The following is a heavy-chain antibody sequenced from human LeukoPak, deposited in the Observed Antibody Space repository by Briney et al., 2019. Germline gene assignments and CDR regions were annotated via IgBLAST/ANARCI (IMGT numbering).Heavy chain of an antibody. J-gene: IGHJ4*02. V-gene: IGHV3-21*01. D-gene: IGHD4-11*01. Sequence: GGSLRLSCAASGFTFSSYSMNWVRQARGKGLEWVSSISTTSRYIYYADSVKGRFTVSRDNAKNSLSLQMNSLRAEDTAVYYCARGNSDYDHDYWGQGTLVTVSS. CDR3: ARGNSDYDHDY. CDR2: ISTTSRYI. CDR1: GFTFSSYS.